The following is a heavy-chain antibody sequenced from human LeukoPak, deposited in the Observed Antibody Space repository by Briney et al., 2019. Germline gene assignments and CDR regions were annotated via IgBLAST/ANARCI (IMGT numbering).Heavy chain of an antibody. CDR2: IWYDGSNK. D-gene: IGHD3-22*01. CDR1: GFTFSSYG. V-gene: IGHV3-33*06. Sequence: GGSLRLSCAASGFTFSSYGMHWVRQAPGKGLEGVAVIWYDGSNKYYADSVKGRFTISRDNSKNTLYLQMNSLRAEDTAVYYCAKDDSVLKYYFDYWGQGTLVTVSS. CDR3: AKDDSVLKYYFDY. J-gene: IGHJ4*02.